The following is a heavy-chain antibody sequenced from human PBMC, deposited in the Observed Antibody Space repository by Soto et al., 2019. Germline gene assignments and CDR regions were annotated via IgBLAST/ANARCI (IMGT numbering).Heavy chain of an antibody. J-gene: IGHJ5*02. V-gene: IGHV5-51*01. CDR3: ARHGLYGEYSSNYFDP. CDR2: IYPSDSTT. CDR1: GYSFTNYW. D-gene: IGHD4-17*01. Sequence: GESLKISCKGSGYSFTNYWIAWVRQMPGKGLEYMGIIYPSDSTTRYSPSFQGQVTISADKSISTAYLQWNSLKASDTAMYYCARHGLYGEYSSNYFDPWGQGTLVTVSS.